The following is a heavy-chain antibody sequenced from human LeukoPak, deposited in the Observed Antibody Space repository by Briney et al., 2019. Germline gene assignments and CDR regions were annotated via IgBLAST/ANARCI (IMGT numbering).Heavy chain of an antibody. D-gene: IGHD3-3*01. J-gene: IGHJ4*02. V-gene: IGHV1-18*01. CDR2: ISAYNGNT. CDR1: GYTFTSYG. CDR3: ARVHNYDFWSGYYGSIDY. Sequence: ASVKVSCKASGYTFTSYGISWVRQAPGQGLEWMGWISAYNGNTNYAQKLQGRVTMTTDTSTSTAYMELRSLRSDDTAVYYCARVHNYDFWSGYYGSIDYWGQGTLVTVSS.